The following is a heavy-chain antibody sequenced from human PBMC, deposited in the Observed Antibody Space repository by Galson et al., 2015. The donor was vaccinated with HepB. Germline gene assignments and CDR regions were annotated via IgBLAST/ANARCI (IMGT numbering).Heavy chain of an antibody. V-gene: IGHV3-48*01. J-gene: IGHJ4*02. CDR2: IDAPGRAT. CDR1: GFTFNWYA. Sequence: SLRLSCAASGFTFNWYAMNWVRQAPGKGLEWVSHIDAPGRATYYADSVKGRFTISRDNAMNSLDLQMDSLRAEDTAVYYCARYGSGANYQDPFDSWGQGTLVTVSS. D-gene: IGHD3-10*01. CDR3: ARYGSGANYQDPFDS.